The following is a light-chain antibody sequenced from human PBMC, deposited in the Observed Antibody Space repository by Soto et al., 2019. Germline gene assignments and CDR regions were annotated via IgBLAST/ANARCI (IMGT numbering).Light chain of an antibody. CDR1: KGISSY. J-gene: IGKJ1*01. Sequence: DLLMTHPAFFLTAALEDIVTINCRTSKGISSYLDWYQQTPGKAPKLLIYCASCRQCGVPSRFSGSGSGTDFTLTISSLQAEDLATYYCQQSYSNPPAFGQGTKVDI. CDR2: CAS. V-gene: IGKV1-39*01. CDR3: QQSYSNPPA.